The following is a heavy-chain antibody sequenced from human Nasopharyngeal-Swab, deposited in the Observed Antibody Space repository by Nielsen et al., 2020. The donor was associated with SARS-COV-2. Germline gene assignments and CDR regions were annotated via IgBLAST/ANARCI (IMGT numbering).Heavy chain of an antibody. J-gene: IGHJ4*02. Sequence: GGSLRLSCAASGFTFSTYEMNWVRQTPGKGLEWVSYISGTASTIYYADSVKGRFTISRDNAKNSLYLHMNSLTAEDTAIYYCARTLLWFGEALPDYWGQGTLVTVSS. D-gene: IGHD3-10*01. V-gene: IGHV3-48*03. CDR2: ISGTASTI. CDR3: ARTLLWFGEALPDY. CDR1: GFTFSTYE.